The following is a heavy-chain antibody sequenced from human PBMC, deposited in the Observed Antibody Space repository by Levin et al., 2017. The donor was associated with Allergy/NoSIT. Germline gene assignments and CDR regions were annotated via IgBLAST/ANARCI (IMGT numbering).Heavy chain of an antibody. CDR2: ISYDGGKK. CDR1: GFTFSGYA. J-gene: IGHJ6*02. CDR3: AKSHGDSYGYDTWYFYGMDV. D-gene: IGHD5-18*01. V-gene: IGHV3-30*18. Sequence: GESLKISCAASGFTFSGYAIHWVRQAPGKGLEWVAGISYDGGKKHYTDSVKGRFTISRDNSKNTLFLQMNSLRDEDTAVYYCAKSHGDSYGYDTWYFYGMDVWGQGTTVTVSS.